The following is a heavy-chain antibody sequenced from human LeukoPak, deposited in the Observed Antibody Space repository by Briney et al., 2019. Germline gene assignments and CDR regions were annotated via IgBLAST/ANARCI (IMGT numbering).Heavy chain of an antibody. CDR1: GFTFSDYG. Sequence: GGSLRLSCAASGFTFSDYGMHWVRQAPGKGLDWVTFIRSDGINKYYSDSVKGRFTISRDSSKNTLYLQMNSLRPEDTAIYYRAKGRALSHGYFDYWGQGTLVTVSS. J-gene: IGHJ4*02. CDR3: AKGRALSHGYFDY. CDR2: IRSDGINK. V-gene: IGHV3-30*02.